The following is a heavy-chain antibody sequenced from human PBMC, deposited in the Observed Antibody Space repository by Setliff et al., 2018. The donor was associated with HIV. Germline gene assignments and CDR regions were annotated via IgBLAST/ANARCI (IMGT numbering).Heavy chain of an antibody. J-gene: IGHJ4*02. V-gene: IGHV1-69*05. CDR3: ARAAYGYDSSGYFFDY. D-gene: IGHD3-22*01. Sequence: GASVKVSCKASGYTFTSYGISWVRQAPGQGLQWMGWIIPIFGTANYAQKFQGRVTITTDESTSTVYMELSSLRSEDTAVYYCARAAYGYDSSGYFFDYWGQGTLVTVSS. CDR2: IIPIFGTA. CDR1: GYTFTSYG.